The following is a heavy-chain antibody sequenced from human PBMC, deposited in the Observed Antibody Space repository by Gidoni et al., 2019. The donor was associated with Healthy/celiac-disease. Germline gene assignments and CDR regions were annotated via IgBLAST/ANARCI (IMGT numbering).Heavy chain of an antibody. V-gene: IGHV3-30-3*01. CDR1: GFTFSSYA. CDR2: ISYDGSNK. J-gene: IGHJ6*04. Sequence: QVQLVESWGGVVQPGRSMRLSCSASGFTFSSYAMHWVRQAPGKGLEWVAVISYDGSNKYYADSVKGRFTISRDNSKNTLYLQMNSLRAEDTAVYYCARARIGMDVWGKGTTVTVSS. CDR3: ARARIGMDV. D-gene: IGHD2-15*01.